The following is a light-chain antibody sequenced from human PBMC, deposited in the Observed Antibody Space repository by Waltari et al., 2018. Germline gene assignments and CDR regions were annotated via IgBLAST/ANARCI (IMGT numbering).Light chain of an antibody. Sequence: QSALTQPPSASGSPGQSVPISCTGTSSAVGGYHYVSWYQQHPGNAPKLMIYEVSKRPSGVPDRFSGSKSGNTASLTVSGLQAEDEADYYCSSYAGSRVVFGGGTKLTVL. CDR3: SSYAGSRVV. J-gene: IGLJ2*01. V-gene: IGLV2-8*01. CDR2: EVS. CDR1: SSAVGGYHY.